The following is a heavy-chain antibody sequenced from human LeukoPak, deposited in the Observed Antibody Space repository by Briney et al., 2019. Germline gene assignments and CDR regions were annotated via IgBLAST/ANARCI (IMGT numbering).Heavy chain of an antibody. D-gene: IGHD6-19*01. CDR2: IYYSGST. CDR3: AREIAVAGEYFDY. J-gene: IGHJ4*02. Sequence: SETLSLTCTVSGGSISSSSYYWGWIRQPPGKGLEWIGSIYYSGSTYYNPSLKSRVTISVDTSKNQFFLKLSSVTAADTAVCYCAREIAVAGEYFDYWGQGTLVTVSS. V-gene: IGHV4-39*07. CDR1: GGSISSSSYY.